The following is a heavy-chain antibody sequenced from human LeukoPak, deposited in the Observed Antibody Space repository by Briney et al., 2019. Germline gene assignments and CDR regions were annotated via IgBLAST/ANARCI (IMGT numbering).Heavy chain of an antibody. Sequence: PSETLSLTCAVYGGSFSGYYWSWIRQPPGKGLEWIGEINHSGSTNYNPSLKSRVTISVDTCKNQFSLKLSSVTAADTAVYYCARGLMGSTWFDPWGQGTLVTVSS. J-gene: IGHJ5*02. CDR3: ARGLMGSTWFDP. V-gene: IGHV4-34*01. CDR2: INHSGST. D-gene: IGHD2-8*01. CDR1: GGSFSGYY.